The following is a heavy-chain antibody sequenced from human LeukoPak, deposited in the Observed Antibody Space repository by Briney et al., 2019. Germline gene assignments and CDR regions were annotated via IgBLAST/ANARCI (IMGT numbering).Heavy chain of an antibody. CDR2: INWNGGST. Sequence: GGSLRLSCAASGFTFDDYGMSLVRQAPGKGLEWVSGINWNGGSTAYADSVKGRFTISRDNAKNSLYLQMNSLRAEDTAFYYCARDLWGSSSSQLATFDYWGQGTLVTVSS. CDR1: GFTFDDYG. D-gene: IGHD6-6*01. V-gene: IGHV3-20*04. J-gene: IGHJ4*02. CDR3: ARDLWGSSSSQLATFDY.